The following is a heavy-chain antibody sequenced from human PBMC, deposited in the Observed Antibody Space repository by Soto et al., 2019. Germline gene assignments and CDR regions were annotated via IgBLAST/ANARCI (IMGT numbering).Heavy chain of an antibody. D-gene: IGHD2-2*01. CDR2: IFVGGSA. V-gene: IGHV3-53*01. CDR1: GFSVSYNC. CDR3: ARDARPSEYESYSGMAV. J-gene: IGHJ6*01. Sequence: VQLVESGGGLIQPGGSLRLSCAASGFSVSYNCMTWVRQAPGKGLEWVSVIFVGGSAYYADSVSGRFTITSDDSKSPVYLSISCLGAEDTAVYYCARDARPSEYESYSGMAVWGQGSTVTVSS.